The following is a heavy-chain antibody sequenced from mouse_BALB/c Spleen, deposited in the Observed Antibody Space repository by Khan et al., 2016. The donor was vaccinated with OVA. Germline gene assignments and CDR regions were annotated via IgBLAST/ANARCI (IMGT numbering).Heavy chain of an antibody. D-gene: IGHD2-4*01. V-gene: IGHV3-2*02. CDR2: INYSGNT. Sequence: EVQLQESGPGLVKPSQSLSLTCTATGYSINSEYAWNWIRQFPGNKLEWMGYINYSGNTRFNPSLKSRTSITRDTSKNQFFLQLNSVTTEDTATYYCARKDYYDYDPFPYWGQGTLVTVSA. J-gene: IGHJ3*01. CDR1: GYSINSEYA. CDR3: ARKDYYDYDPFPY.